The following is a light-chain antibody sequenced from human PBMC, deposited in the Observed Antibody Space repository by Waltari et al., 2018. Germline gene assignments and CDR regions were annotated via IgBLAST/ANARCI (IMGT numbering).Light chain of an antibody. CDR3: AAWDDSLNVLE. CDR1: SSNIGSNT. CDR2: SNN. Sequence: QPVLTQPPSASGPPGPRVTISCSGSSSNIGSNTVNWYQQLPGTAPKLLIYSNNQRPSGVPDRFSGSKSGTSASLAISGLQSEDEADYYCAAWDDSLNVLEFGGGTKLTVL. V-gene: IGLV1-44*01. J-gene: IGLJ2*01.